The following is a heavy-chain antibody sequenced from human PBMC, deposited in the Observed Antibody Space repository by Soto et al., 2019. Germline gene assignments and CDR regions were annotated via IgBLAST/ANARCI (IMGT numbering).Heavy chain of an antibody. Sequence: QVQLVQSGAEVKKPGSSVKVSCKASGGTFSSYAISWVRQAPGQGLEWMGGIIPIFGTANYAQKFQGRVTTTADESKSTAYIELSSLRSEDTAVYYCAKNPENYYYGMDVWGQGTTVTVSS. CDR3: AKNPENYYYGMDV. CDR1: GGTFSSYA. V-gene: IGHV1-69*12. J-gene: IGHJ6*02. CDR2: IIPIFGTA.